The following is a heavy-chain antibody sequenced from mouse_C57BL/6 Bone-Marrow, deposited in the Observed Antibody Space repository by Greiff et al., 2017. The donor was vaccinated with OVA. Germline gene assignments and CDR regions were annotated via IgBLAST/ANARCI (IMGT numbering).Heavy chain of an antibody. V-gene: IGHV1-64*01. D-gene: IGHD1-1*01. CDR2: VHPNSGST. CDR3: AREGVIYYYCSFDY. Sequence: QVQLQQPGAELVKPGASVKLSCKASGYTFTSYWMHWVKQRPGQGLEWIGMVHPNSGSTNYNEKFKSKATLTVDKSSSTAYMHLSSLTSEDSAVYYWAREGVIYYYCSFDYWGQGTTLTVSS. J-gene: IGHJ2*01. CDR1: GYTFTSYW.